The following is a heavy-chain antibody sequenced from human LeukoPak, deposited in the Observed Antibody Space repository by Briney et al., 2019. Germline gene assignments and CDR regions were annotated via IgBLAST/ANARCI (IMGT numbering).Heavy chain of an antibody. CDR2: IYYTGST. Sequence: SESLSLTWTVAGVSISSYYWSWIRQPPGKGLEWIGYIYYTGSTNYNPSLKSRVTIPVATSKTQFSLKRSSATAADTAVYYCARGGGDGLFDYWGQGTLVTVSS. V-gene: IGHV4-59*01. CDR1: GVSISSYY. D-gene: IGHD3-16*01. CDR3: ARGGGDGLFDY. J-gene: IGHJ4*02.